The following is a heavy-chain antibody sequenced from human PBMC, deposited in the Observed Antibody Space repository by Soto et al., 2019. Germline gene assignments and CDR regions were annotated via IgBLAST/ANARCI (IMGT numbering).Heavy chain of an antibody. D-gene: IGHD3-22*01. CDR1: GFTFNIYA. Sequence: GGSLRLSCAASGFTFNIYAMSWVRQAPGKGLEWVSAISGSGGGTYYADPVEGRFTISRDNAKNSLYLQMNSLRAEDTAVYYCARDQLYYNDISGRPLNAFDVWGQGTMVTVSS. V-gene: IGHV3-23*01. CDR2: ISGSGGGT. J-gene: IGHJ3*01. CDR3: ARDQLYYNDISGRPLNAFDV.